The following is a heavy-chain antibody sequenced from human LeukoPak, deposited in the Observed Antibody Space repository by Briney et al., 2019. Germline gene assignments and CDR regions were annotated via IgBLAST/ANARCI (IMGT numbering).Heavy chain of an antibody. J-gene: IGHJ4*02. D-gene: IGHD3-16*02. CDR2: INPNSGGT. V-gene: IGHV1-2*02. CDR3: ARGDYVWGSYLPTYYFDY. CDR1: GHTFTRYY. Sequence: GASVKASCKASGHTFTRYYMHWVPQAPGQRLECWGWINPNSGGTNYAQKCQGRVTMTRGTSISTAYMELSRLRSGDTAVYYCARGDYVWGSYLPTYYFDYWGQGTLVTVSS.